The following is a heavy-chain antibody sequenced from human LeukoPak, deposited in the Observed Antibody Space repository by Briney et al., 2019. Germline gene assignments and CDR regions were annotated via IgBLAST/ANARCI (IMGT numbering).Heavy chain of an antibody. D-gene: IGHD3-16*01. CDR3: ARGWGLDYYYGMDV. Sequence: SETLSLTCTVSGGSISSSSYYWGWIRQPPGKGLEWIGSIYYSGSTYQNPSLKSRVIISEDMSKIQFSLKLSSVTAADTAVYYCARGWGLDYYYGMDVWGQGTTVTVSS. CDR1: GGSISSSSYY. V-gene: IGHV4-39*07. J-gene: IGHJ6*02. CDR2: IYYSGST.